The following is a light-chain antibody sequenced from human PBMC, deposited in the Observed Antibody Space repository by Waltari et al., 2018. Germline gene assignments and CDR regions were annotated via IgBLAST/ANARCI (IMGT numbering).Light chain of an antibody. CDR3: SSSTSSNTLV. V-gene: IGLV2-14*03. CDR1: SSDVGTYNY. J-gene: IGLJ2*01. CDR2: DVS. Sequence: QSALTQPASASGSPGQSITISCTGTSSDVGTYNYVSWYQHHPGKAPRLMIYDVSNRPSGVSNRFSGSKSGNTASLTISGLQAEDEADYSCSSSTSSNTLVFGGGTKLTVL.